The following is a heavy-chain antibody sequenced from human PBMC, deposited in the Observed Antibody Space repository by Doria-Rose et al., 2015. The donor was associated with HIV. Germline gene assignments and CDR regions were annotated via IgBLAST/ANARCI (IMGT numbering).Heavy chain of an antibody. D-gene: IGHD3-16*01. CDR3: ARDSRSMTQTFDY. CDR2: INPNTGVT. CDR1: GYTFSGFY. J-gene: IGHJ4*02. V-gene: IGHV1-2*02. Sequence: QVQLVQSGAEVKKPGASVRVSCKASGYTFSGFYMRWVRQAPGQGLEWMGWINPNTGVTSYAQKFQGRVTMTRDTSDSIAYMDMSSLRLDDTAFYYCARDSRSMTQTFDYWGQGTLVTVSS.